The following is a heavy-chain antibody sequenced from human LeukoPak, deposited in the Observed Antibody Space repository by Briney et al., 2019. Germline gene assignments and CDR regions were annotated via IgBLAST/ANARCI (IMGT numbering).Heavy chain of an antibody. CDR2: MNPNSGNT. D-gene: IGHD3-22*01. V-gene: IGHV1-8*01. J-gene: IGHJ4*02. CDR3: ARASGYYYDSSGY. CDR1: GYTFTSYD. Sequence: ASVKVSCKASGYTFTSYDINWVRQATGQGLEWMGWMNPNSGNTGYAQKFQGRVTMTRNTSISTAYMELSSLRSENTAVYYCARASGYYYDSSGYWGQGTLVTVSS.